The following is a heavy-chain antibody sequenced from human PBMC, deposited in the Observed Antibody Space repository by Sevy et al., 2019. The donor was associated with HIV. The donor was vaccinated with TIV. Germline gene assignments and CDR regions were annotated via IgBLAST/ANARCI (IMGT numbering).Heavy chain of an antibody. V-gene: IGHV3-66*01. J-gene: IGHJ4*02. CDR2: IYSDGTT. CDR1: GFTVSINY. D-gene: IGHD3-16*01. CDR3: AKDGESYVWGSHYDY. Sequence: GGSLRLSCSASGFTVSINYMTWVRQAPGKGLEWVSVIYSDGTTHHGDSVKGRFTISRDNSENTLYLQMNSLRAEDTAVYSCAKDGESYVWGSHYDYWGQGTLVTVSS.